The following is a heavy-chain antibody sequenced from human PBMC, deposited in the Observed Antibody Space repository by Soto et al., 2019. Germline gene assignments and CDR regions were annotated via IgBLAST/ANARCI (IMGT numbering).Heavy chain of an antibody. Sequence: PSETLCLTCHLSGCSMSGYYGNSIRPPAGRGLEWIGRIYSRGSTMYNPSLKSRVTMLIDTSNNQFSLSLNSVTAADTAVYYCAGISEDIYYGMDVWGQGTTVTVS. J-gene: IGHJ6*02. CDR1: GCSMSGYY. V-gene: IGHV4-4*07. CDR3: AGISEDIYYGMDV. CDR2: IYSRGST. D-gene: IGHD2-15*01.